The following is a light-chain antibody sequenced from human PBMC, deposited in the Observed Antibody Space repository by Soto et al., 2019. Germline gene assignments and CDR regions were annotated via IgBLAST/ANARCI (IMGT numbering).Light chain of an antibody. Sequence: DIVLTQSPGPLSLSPGERATLSCRASQSVSSNLAWYQQKPGQAPRFLLYGASTRATGIPARFSGSGSGTEFTLTISSLQSEDFAVYYCQQYSNWLTFGGGTKVDIK. V-gene: IGKV3-15*01. CDR2: GAS. CDR3: QQYSNWLT. CDR1: QSVSSN. J-gene: IGKJ4*01.